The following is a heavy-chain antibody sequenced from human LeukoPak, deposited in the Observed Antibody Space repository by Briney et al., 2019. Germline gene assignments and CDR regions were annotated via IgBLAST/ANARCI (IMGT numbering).Heavy chain of an antibody. CDR2: IKQDGIEK. V-gene: IGHV3-7*01. Sequence: GGSLRLSCAASGLTFSNYWMAWVRQSPGKGLEWVANIKQDGIEKNYVDSVRGRFTISRDNAKSSLFLQMSSLRVDDTAVYYCARDQDGALDYWGQGSLVTVSS. CDR1: GLTFSNYW. J-gene: IGHJ4*02. D-gene: IGHD4-17*01. CDR3: ARDQDGALDY.